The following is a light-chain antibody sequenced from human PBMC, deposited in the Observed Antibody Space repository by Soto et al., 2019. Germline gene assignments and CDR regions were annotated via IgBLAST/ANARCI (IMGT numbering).Light chain of an antibody. CDR1: QSVSSTY. CDR2: GAS. V-gene: IGKV3-20*01. CDR3: EQYDSSPYT. J-gene: IGKJ2*01. Sequence: EIVLTQSPGTLSLSPGERATLSCRASQSVSSTYFAWYQHKPGQAPRLLIYGASIRETGIPDTFSGSGSGTDFTLTISRLEPEDFAVYYCEQYDSSPYTFGQGTKLEMK.